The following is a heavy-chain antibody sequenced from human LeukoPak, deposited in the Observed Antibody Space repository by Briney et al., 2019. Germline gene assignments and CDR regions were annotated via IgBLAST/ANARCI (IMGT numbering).Heavy chain of an antibody. CDR1: GGSISSSSYY. Sequence: SETLSLTCTVSGGSISSSSYYWGWIRQPPGKGLEWIGSIYYSGSTYYNPSLKSRVTISVDTSKNQFSLKLSSVTAADTAVYYCARGGLWFGELFWDYWGQGTLVTVSS. J-gene: IGHJ4*02. CDR3: ARGGLWFGELFWDY. D-gene: IGHD3-10*01. CDR2: IYYSGST. V-gene: IGHV4-39*07.